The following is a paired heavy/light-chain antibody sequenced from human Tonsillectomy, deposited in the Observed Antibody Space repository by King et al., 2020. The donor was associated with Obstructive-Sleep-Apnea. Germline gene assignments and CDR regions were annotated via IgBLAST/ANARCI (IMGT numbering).Light chain of an antibody. Sequence: DIVMTQSPDSLAVSLGERATINCKSSQTLLYSSNNKNCLAWYQQKPGQPPKLLIYWASTRESGVPDRFSGSGSGTDFTLTISSLQAEDVAVYYCQQYYDAPPYTFGQGTKLEIK. CDR3: QQYYDAPPYT. CDR1: QTLLYSSNNKNC. CDR2: WAS. J-gene: IGKJ2*01. V-gene: IGKV4-1*01.
Heavy chain of an antibody. V-gene: IGHV3-23*01. CDR3: PRKIGYNYGGPYEY. J-gene: IGHJ4*02. D-gene: IGHD5-12*01. Sequence: EVQLLESGGGLVQPGGSLRLSCAASGFSISNHVMSWVRQAPGKGLEWVAIISENGGSTYYADAVKGRFTISRDNSKNTLYLQMNSLRAEDTAIYYCPRKIGYNYGGPYEYWGQGTLVTVSS. CDR1: GFSISNHV. CDR2: ISENGGST.